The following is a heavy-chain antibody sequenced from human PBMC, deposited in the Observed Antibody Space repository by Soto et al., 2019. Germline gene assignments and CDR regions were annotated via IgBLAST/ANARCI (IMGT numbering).Heavy chain of an antibody. D-gene: IGHD3-16*01. J-gene: IGHJ4*02. CDR3: VRWGPEKTWDY. Sequence: QVQLEESGGGVVQPGRSLRLSCVASGFTFRNNGMHWVRQAPGKGLEWVAVIWYDGSNMYYAESVKGRFTISRDNSKNTLYLQMNSLRGEDTAVYYCVRWGPEKTWDYWGQGTLVTVSP. CDR1: GFTFRNNG. CDR2: IWYDGSNM. V-gene: IGHV3-33*01.